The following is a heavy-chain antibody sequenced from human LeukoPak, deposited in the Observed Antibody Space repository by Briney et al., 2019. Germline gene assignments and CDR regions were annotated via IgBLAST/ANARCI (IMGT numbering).Heavy chain of an antibody. CDR3: ARRGGLDY. D-gene: IGHD3-10*01. CDR1: GYSFSNYW. J-gene: IGHJ4*02. CDR2: IYPGDSNT. V-gene: IGHV5-51*01. Sequence: GESLKISCEGSGYSFSNYWIGWVRQVPGKGLEWMGIIYPGDSNTKYNPSFQGQVTISADKSVSTAYLQWSSLKASDTAMYYCARRGGLDYWGQGTLVTVSS.